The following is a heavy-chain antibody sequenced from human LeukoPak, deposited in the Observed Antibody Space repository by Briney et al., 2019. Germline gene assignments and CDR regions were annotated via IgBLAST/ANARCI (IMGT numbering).Heavy chain of an antibody. Sequence: SGPTLVNPTQTLTLTCTFSGFSLTTSGMYVGWIRQPPGKALEWLALIDWDDDKYYSTSLKTRLTISKDTSKNQVVLTMTNMDPVDTATYYCARINSSGWKYDFDYWGQGTLVTVSS. D-gene: IGHD6-19*01. CDR2: IDWDDDK. V-gene: IGHV2-70*01. J-gene: IGHJ4*02. CDR1: GFSLTTSGMY. CDR3: ARINSSGWKYDFDY.